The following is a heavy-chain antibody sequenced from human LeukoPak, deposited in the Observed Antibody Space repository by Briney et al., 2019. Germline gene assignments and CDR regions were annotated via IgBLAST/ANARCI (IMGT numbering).Heavy chain of an antibody. V-gene: IGHV4-34*01. CDR3: ARRAGSRPNNWFDP. Sequence: SETLSLTCAVSGGSFSGYYWSWIRQPPGKGLEWIGEINHSGSTNYNPSLKSRVTISVDTSKNQFSLKLSSVTAADTAVYYCARRAGSRPNNWFDPWGQGTLVTVSS. CDR1: GGSFSGYY. CDR2: INHSGST. J-gene: IGHJ5*02. D-gene: IGHD2-2*01.